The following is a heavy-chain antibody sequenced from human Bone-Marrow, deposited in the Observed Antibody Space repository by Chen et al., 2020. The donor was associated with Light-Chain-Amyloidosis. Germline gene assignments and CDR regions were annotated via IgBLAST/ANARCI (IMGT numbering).Heavy chain of an antibody. V-gene: IGHV3-33*01. CDR2: IWYDGSNK. Sequence: QVQLVESGGGVVQPGRSLRLSCAASGFTFSSSGMHWVRQAPGKGLVWVAVIWYDGSNKYYADSVKGRFTISRDNSKNTLYLQMNSLRAEDTAVYYCARDRVVRFLGPGFDIWGQGTMVTVSS. J-gene: IGHJ3*02. CDR3: ARDRVVRFLGPGFDI. CDR1: GFTFSSSG. D-gene: IGHD3-3*01.